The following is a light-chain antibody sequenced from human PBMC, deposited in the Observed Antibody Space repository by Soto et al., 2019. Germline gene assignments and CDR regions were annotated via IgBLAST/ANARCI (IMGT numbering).Light chain of an antibody. J-gene: IGKJ1*01. CDR3: QQYVSSPWA. CDR2: AAS. Sequence: EVVLTQSPGTLSLAPGERATLSCSASQSVTGSYLAWYQQKPGQPPRLLIYAASSRATGIPDRLSGSGSGTDFTLTISRLEPEDFAVYYCQQYVSSPWAFGQGTKVDI. CDR1: QSVTGSY. V-gene: IGKV3-20*01.